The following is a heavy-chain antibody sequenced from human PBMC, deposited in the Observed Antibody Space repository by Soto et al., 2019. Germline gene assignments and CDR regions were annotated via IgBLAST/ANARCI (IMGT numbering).Heavy chain of an antibody. Sequence: SVKVSCKASGGTFSSYAISWVLQAPGQGREWMGGIIPIFGTANYAQKFQGRVTITADESTSTAYMELSSLRSEDTAVYYCARDRNYYDSSAQEGYFDYWGQGXLVTVSS. D-gene: IGHD3-22*01. CDR3: ARDRNYYDSSAQEGYFDY. CDR1: GGTFSSYA. V-gene: IGHV1-69*13. CDR2: IIPIFGTA. J-gene: IGHJ4*02.